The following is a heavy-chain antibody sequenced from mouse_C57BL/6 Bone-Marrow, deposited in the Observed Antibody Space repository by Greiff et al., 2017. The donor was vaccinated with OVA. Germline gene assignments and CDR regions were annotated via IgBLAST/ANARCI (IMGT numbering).Heavy chain of an antibody. Sequence: VQLQQPGAELVKPGASVKVSCKASGYTFTSYWMHWVKQRPGQGLEWIGRIHPSDSDTNYNQKFKGKATLTVDKSSSTAYMQLSSLTSEDSAVYYCANSPQWYDYDGYYAMDYWGQGTSVTVSS. J-gene: IGHJ4*01. D-gene: IGHD2-4*01. CDR1: GYTFTSYW. CDR3: ANSPQWYDYDGYYAMDY. V-gene: IGHV1-74*01. CDR2: IHPSDSDT.